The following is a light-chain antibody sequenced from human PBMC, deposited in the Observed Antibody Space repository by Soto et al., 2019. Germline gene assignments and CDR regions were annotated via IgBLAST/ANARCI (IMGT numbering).Light chain of an antibody. J-gene: IGKJ1*01. V-gene: IGKV1-5*03. CDR1: QNISNW. CDR3: QQYNGYRWT. Sequence: DLLMPQTPYPLPASVEGRVTSTCRSSQNISNWLAWYQQKPGKAPKILIYKASSLESGVPSRFSGSGSGTEFTLTISSLQPADSATYYCQQYNGYRWTFGQGTKVDIK. CDR2: KAS.